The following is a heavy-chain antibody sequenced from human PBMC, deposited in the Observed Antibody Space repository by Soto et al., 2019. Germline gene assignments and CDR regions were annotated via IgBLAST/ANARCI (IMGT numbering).Heavy chain of an antibody. CDR3: AKGGAYCYGDCTRAH. Sequence: EVQLLQSGGGSVQPGGSLRLSCEASGFTFSSYGMTWVRQAPGKGLEWVAGISGSGVDKKYADSVKGRFIIARDNSKNKMYLQMNNLRVEDMAVYFCAKGGAYCYGDCTRAHWGQGTLVTVSS. D-gene: IGHD2-21*02. CDR1: GFTFSSYG. CDR2: ISGSGVDK. J-gene: IGHJ4*02. V-gene: IGHV3-23*01.